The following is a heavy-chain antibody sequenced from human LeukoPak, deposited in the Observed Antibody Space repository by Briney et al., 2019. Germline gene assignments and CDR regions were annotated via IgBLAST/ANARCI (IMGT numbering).Heavy chain of an antibody. CDR2: ISSSSSTI. CDR3: ARDQAPLRDDFDY. V-gene: IGHV3-48*04. Sequence: GGSLRLSCAASGFTFSSYSMNWVRQAPGRGLEWVSYISSSSSTIYYADSVKGRFTISRDNAKNSLYLQMNSLRAEDTAVYYCARDQAPLRDDFDYWGQGTLVTVSS. D-gene: IGHD2-21*02. CDR1: GFTFSSYS. J-gene: IGHJ4*02.